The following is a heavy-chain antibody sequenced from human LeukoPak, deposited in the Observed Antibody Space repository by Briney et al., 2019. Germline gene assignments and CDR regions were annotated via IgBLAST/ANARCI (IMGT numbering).Heavy chain of an antibody. CDR3: ARRSQPAAQRGYYYYYMDV. V-gene: IGHV1-69*06. J-gene: IGHJ6*03. CDR1: GYTFTSYY. Sequence: SVKVSCKASGYTFTSYYMHWVRQAPGQGLEWMGGIIPIFGTANYAQKFQGRVTITADKSTSTAYMELSSLRSEDTAVYYCARRSQPAAQRGYYYYYMDVWGKGTTVTVSS. D-gene: IGHD2-2*01. CDR2: IIPIFGTA.